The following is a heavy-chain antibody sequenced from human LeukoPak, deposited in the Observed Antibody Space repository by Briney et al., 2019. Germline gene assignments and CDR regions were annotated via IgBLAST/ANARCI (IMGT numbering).Heavy chain of an antibody. V-gene: IGHV3-23*01. CDR2: ISGSGGST. D-gene: IGHD6-19*01. CDR3: AKAPKNSSGWYSVAY. CDR1: GFTFSSYA. Sequence: GGSLRLSCAASGFTFSSYAMSWVRQAPGKGLERVSAISGSGGSTYYADSVKGRFTISRDNSKNTLYLQMNSLRAEDTAVYYCAKAPKNSSGWYSVAYWGQGTLVTVSS. J-gene: IGHJ4*02.